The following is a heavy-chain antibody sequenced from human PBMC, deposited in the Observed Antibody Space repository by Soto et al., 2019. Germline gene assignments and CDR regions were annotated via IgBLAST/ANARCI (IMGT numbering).Heavy chain of an antibody. CDR1: GFTMSNYW. J-gene: IGHJ4*02. Sequence: EVQLVESGGGLVQSGGSLRLSCAASGFTMSNYWMNWVRQAPGKGLEWVANIKQDGSEKYYVDSVEGRFAISRDNAKSSLNLQMNSLRAEDTAVYYCAGGSGWLIDYWGQGTLVTVSS. CDR2: IKQDGSEK. V-gene: IGHV3-7*04. CDR3: AGGSGWLIDY. D-gene: IGHD6-19*01.